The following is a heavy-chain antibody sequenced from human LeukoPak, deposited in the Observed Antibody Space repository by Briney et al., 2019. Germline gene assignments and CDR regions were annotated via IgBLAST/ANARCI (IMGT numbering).Heavy chain of an antibody. V-gene: IGHV3-23*01. Sequence: GRSLRLSCAVSGITLSNYGMSWVRQAPGKGLERVSGLSGSGGNKYYADSVKGRFTISRYNSKHTLYLQMSSLRAEDTAVYFCAKRGVVIRVILVGFHKEDYYFDAWRQGALVTVS. CDR1: GITLSNYG. CDR3: AKRGVVIRVILVGFHKEDYYFDA. D-gene: IGHD3-22*01. J-gene: IGHJ4*02. CDR2: LSGSGGNK.